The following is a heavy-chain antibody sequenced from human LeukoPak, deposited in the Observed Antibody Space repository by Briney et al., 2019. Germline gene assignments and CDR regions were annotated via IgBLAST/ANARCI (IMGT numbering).Heavy chain of an antibody. V-gene: IGHV4-59*01. CDR2: LSNSGST. Sequence: SETLSLTCSVSGGSICSYYWSWIRQPPGKGLEWIGHLSNSGSTNYNPSLKSRVTISVDTSKNQFSLKLNSVTAAGTAVYYCARATETFSWFLQHWGQGTLVTVSS. CDR3: ARATETFSWFLQH. D-gene: IGHD6-13*01. CDR1: GGSICSYY. J-gene: IGHJ1*01.